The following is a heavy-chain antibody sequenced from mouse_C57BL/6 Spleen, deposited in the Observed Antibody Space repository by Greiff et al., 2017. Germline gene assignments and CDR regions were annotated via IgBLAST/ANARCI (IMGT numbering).Heavy chain of an antibody. V-gene: IGHV2-2*01. CDR1: GFSFTSYG. J-gene: IGHJ4*01. CDR2: IWSGGST. D-gene: IGHD2-4*01. CDR3: ARKGYDYDGDAMDY. Sequence: VQWVESGPGLVQPSQSLSITCTVSGFSFTSYGVHWVRQSPGKGLEWLGVIWSGGSTDYNAAFISRLSISKDNSKSQVFFKMNSLQADDTAIYYCARKGYDYDGDAMDYWGQGTSVTVSS.